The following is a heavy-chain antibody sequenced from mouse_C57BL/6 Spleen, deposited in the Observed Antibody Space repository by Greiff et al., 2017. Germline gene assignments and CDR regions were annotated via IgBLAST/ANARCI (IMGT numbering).Heavy chain of an antibody. J-gene: IGHJ1*03. V-gene: IGHV1-47*01. CDR2: FHPYNDDT. CDR1: GYTFTTYP. Sequence: VKLQQSGAELVKPGASVKMSCKASGYTFTTYPIEWMKQNHGKSLEWIGNFHPYNDDTKYNEKFKGKATLTVEKSSSTVYLELSRLTSDDSADYYCARAYDYGDWYFDVWGTGTTVTVSS. CDR3: ARAYDYGDWYFDV. D-gene: IGHD2-4*01.